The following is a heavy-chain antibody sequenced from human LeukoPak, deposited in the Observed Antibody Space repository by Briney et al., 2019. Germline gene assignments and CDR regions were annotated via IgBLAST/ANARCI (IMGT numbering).Heavy chain of an antibody. D-gene: IGHD6-13*01. CDR1: GYTLTTYA. Sequence: ASVKVSCKASGYTLTTYAITWVRQAPGQGLEWMGWISASNGNANYAQKLQGRLTMTTDTSTSTAYMELRSLRSEDTAVYYCATFSIVGQQLVSWGQGTLVTVSS. CDR2: ISASNGNA. V-gene: IGHV1-18*01. CDR3: ATFSIVGQQLVS. J-gene: IGHJ4*02.